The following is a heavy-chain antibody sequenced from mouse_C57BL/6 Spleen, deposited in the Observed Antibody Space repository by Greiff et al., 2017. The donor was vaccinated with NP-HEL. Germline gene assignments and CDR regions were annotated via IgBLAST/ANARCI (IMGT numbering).Heavy chain of an antibody. D-gene: IGHD3-2*02. V-gene: IGHV2-2*01. CDR1: GFSLTSYG. Sequence: QVQLQQSGPGLVQPSQSLSITCTVSGFSLTSYGVHWVRQSPGKGLEWLGVIWRGGSTDYNAAFLSRLSISKDNTKSQVFFKMNSLQADDTAIYYCARNSGSSGYPAWFAYWGQGTLVTVSA. CDR2: IWRGGST. CDR3: ARNSGSSGYPAWFAY. J-gene: IGHJ3*01.